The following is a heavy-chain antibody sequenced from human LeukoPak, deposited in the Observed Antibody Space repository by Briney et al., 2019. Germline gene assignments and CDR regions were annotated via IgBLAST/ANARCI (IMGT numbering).Heavy chain of an antibody. CDR3: ARDSVYYDSSGYYPSTFDY. J-gene: IGHJ4*02. CDR1: GFTFSSYE. V-gene: IGHV3-48*03. D-gene: IGHD3-22*01. CDR2: ISSSGSTI. Sequence: GGSLRLSCAASGFTFSSYEMNWVRQAPGKGLEGVSYISSSGSTIYYADSVKGRFTISRDNAKNSLYLQMNSLRAEDTAVYYCARDSVYYDSSGYYPSTFDYWGQGTLVTVSS.